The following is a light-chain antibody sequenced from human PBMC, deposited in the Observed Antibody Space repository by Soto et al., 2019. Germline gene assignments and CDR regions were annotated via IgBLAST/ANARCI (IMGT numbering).Light chain of an antibody. CDR2: HVT. J-gene: IGLJ1*01. CDR3: CSYTTSNTFV. Sequence: QSVLTQPASVSGSLGQSITISCSGTSSDVGAYNYVSWYQQYPGKAPKLMIYHVTDRPSGVSNRFSGSKSGNTAFLTISGLQAEDEADYYCCSYTTSNTFVFGTGTKLTVL. CDR1: SSDVGAYNY. V-gene: IGLV2-14*01.